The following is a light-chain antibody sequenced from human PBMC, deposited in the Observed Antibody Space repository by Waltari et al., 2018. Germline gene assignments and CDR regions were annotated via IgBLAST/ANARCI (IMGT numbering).Light chain of an antibody. CDR3: QQYYTTPH. CDR2: WAS. CDR1: QRVLYSSNNRTY. Sequence: DIVMTQSPDSLAVSLGERASINCKSSQRVLYSSNNRTYLAWYQQKPGQPPKLLIYWASTRESGVPDRFSGSVSGTDFTLTISSLQAEDVAVYYCQQYYTTPHFGQGTRLEIK. J-gene: IGKJ5*01. V-gene: IGKV4-1*01.